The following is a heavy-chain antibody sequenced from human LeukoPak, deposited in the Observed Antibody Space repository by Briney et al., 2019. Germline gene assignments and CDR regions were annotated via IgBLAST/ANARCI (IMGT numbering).Heavy chain of an antibody. CDR3: ARQGTYSSAIGMGY. CDR1: GYTFTGYY. Sequence: ASVKVSCKASGYTFTGYYMHWVRQAPGQGLEWMGVINPSGGSTSYAQKFQGRVTMTRDTSTRTVYMKVNSLRSEDTAVYYCARQGTYSSAIGMGYWGQGTLVTVSS. D-gene: IGHD6-19*01. J-gene: IGHJ4*02. V-gene: IGHV1-46*01. CDR2: INPSGGST.